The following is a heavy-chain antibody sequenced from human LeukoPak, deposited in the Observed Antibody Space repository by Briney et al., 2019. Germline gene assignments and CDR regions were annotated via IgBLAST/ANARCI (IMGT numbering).Heavy chain of an antibody. Sequence: GGSLRLSCAASGFSFSTYSMNWVRQASGKGLEWVGRIRSKANSYATLYAASVKGRFTISRDDSKNTAYLQMNSLKTEDTAVYYCTRPLDYDSSGPDAFDIWGQGTMVTVSS. CDR1: GFSFSTYS. CDR3: TRPLDYDSSGPDAFDI. CDR2: IRSKANSYAT. J-gene: IGHJ3*02. D-gene: IGHD3-22*01. V-gene: IGHV3-73*01.